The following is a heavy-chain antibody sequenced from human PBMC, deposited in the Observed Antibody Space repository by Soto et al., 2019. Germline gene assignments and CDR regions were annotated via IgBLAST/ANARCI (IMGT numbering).Heavy chain of an antibody. CDR2: IIPIFGTA. CDR3: ARGKQQLVMKPHYFDY. CDR1: GGTFSSYA. J-gene: IGHJ4*02. V-gene: IGHV1-69*13. D-gene: IGHD6-13*01. Sequence: ASVKVSCKASGGTFSSYAISWVRQAPGQGLEWMGGIIPIFGTANYAQKFQGRVTITADESTSTAYMELSSLRSEDTAVYYCARGKQQLVMKPHYFDYWGQGTLVTV.